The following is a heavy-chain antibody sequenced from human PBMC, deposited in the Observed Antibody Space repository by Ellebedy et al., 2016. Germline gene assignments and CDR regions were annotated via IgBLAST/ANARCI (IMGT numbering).Heavy chain of an antibody. CDR3: ARAVGYGDLHAYDI. CDR2: IYHSGGT. J-gene: IGHJ3*02. Sequence: SETLSLTXTLSGGSISSGDNYWSWVRQTPGKGLEWIGYIYHSGGTSYNPSLRTRVTISIHTSRKNFSLKLASATAADTAVYYCARAVGYGDLHAYDIWGQGTMITVSS. D-gene: IGHD4-17*01. V-gene: IGHV4-30-4*01. CDR1: GGSISSGDNY.